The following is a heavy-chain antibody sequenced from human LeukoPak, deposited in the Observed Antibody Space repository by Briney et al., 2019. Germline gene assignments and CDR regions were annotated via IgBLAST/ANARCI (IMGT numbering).Heavy chain of an antibody. CDR1: GGSFSGFY. J-gene: IGHJ4*02. CDR2: INHSGST. Sequence: PSETLSLTCAVYGGSFSGFYWSWIRQPPGKGLEWIGEINHSGSTNYNPSLKGRVTISIDTSKNQFSLKLSSVTAADTAVYYCARGGGDSSFVDYWDQGTLVTVSS. V-gene: IGHV4-34*01. CDR3: ARGGGDSSFVDY. D-gene: IGHD3-22*01.